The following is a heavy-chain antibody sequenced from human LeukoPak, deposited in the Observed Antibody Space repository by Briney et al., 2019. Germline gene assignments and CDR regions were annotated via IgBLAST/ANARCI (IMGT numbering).Heavy chain of an antibody. CDR2: ISGYNGNT. V-gene: IGHV1-18*01. J-gene: IGHJ5*02. CDR1: GYTFTSYG. Sequence: ASVKVSCKASGYTFTSYGLSWVRQAPGQGLEWMGWISGYNGNTNYAQKLQGRVTMTTDISTSTAYMELTSLRADDTAVYYCATTSLQGYCSSTSCPLDWFDPWGQGTLVTVSS. D-gene: IGHD2-2*01. CDR3: ATTSLQGYCSSTSCPLDWFDP.